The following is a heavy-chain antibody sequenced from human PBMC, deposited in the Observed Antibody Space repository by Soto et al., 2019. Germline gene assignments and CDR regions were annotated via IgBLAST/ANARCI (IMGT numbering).Heavy chain of an antibody. CDR2: IYYSGST. CDR3: ARGIAAHFDY. Sequence: PSETLSLTCTVSSGSISSYYWSWIRQPPGKGLEWIGYIYYSGSTNYNPSLKSRVTISVDTSKNQFSLKLSSVTAADTAVYYCARGIAAHFDYWGQGTLVTVSS. J-gene: IGHJ4*02. V-gene: IGHV4-59*01. CDR1: SGSISSYY. D-gene: IGHD6-6*01.